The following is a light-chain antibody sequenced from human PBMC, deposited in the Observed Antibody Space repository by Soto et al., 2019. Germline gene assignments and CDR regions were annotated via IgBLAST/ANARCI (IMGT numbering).Light chain of an antibody. CDR1: SSNVGGYNY. CDR2: DVT. Sequence: QSALTQPRSVSGSPGQSVTISCTGTSSNVGGYNYVSWYQQHSGKAPKLMISDVTNRPSGVPDRFSGSKSGNTASLTISGLQPEDEADYYCCSYAGTYIHYVFGSGTKLTVL. V-gene: IGLV2-11*01. J-gene: IGLJ1*01. CDR3: CSYAGTYIHYV.